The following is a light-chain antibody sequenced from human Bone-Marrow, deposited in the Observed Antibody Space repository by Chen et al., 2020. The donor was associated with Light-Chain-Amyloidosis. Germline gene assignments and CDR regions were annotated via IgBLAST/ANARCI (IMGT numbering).Light chain of an antibody. V-gene: IGLV2-14*01. CDR2: EVT. J-gene: IGLJ1*01. Sequence: SALTHHASVSGSPGQSITISGTGNSSDVGGDNHVSWYQQHPDKAPKLMSYEVTNRPSWVPDRFSGSKSDNTASLTISGLQTEDEADYFCSSYTITNTLVFGSGTRVTVL. CDR1: SSDVGGDNH. CDR3: SSYTITNTLV.